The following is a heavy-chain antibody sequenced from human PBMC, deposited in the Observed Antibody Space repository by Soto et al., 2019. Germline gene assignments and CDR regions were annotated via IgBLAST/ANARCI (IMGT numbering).Heavy chain of an antibody. CDR1: GYTFTSYD. D-gene: IGHD1-26*01. J-gene: IGHJ6*03. CDR3: ARGPGVGPSAESKPAYYYYYYMDV. CDR2: MNPNSGNT. Sequence: ASVKVSCKASGYTFTSYDINWVRQATGQGLEWMGWMNPNSGNTGYAQKFQGRVTMTRNTSISTAYMELSRLRSDDTAVYYCARGPGVGPSAESKPAYYYYYYMDVWGKGTTVTVSS. V-gene: IGHV1-8*01.